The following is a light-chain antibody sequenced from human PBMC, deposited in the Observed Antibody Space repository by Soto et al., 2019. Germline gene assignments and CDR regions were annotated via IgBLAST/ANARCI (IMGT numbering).Light chain of an antibody. V-gene: IGLV4-69*01. CDR2: LNSDGSH. Sequence: QSVLTQSPSASASLGASVKLTCTLSSGHSNYAIAWHQQQPEKGPRYLMKLNSDGSHSKGDGIPDRFSGSSSGAERYLTISSLQSEDEADYYCQTWDTGIGVFGGGTQLTVL. J-gene: IGLJ3*02. CDR1: SGHSNYA. CDR3: QTWDTGIGV.